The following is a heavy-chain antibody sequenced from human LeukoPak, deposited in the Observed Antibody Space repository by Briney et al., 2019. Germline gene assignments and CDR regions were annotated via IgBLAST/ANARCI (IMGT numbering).Heavy chain of an antibody. CDR2: MNPNSGNT. J-gene: IGHJ5*02. V-gene: IGHV1-8*03. CDR3: ARRATMVRGTWFDP. CDR1: GYTFTSYD. Sequence: ASVKVSCKASGYTFTSYDINWVRQATGQGLEWMGWMNPNSGNTGYAQKFQGRVTITRNTSISTAYMELSSLRSEDTAVYYCARRATMVRGTWFDPWGQGTLVTVSS. D-gene: IGHD3-10*01.